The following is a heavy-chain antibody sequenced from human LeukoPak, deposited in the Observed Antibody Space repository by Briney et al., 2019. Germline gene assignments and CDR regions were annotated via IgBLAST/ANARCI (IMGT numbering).Heavy chain of an antibody. CDR2: IYYSGST. J-gene: IGHJ3*02. Sequence: PSETLSLTCTVSGGSISSYYWSWIRQPPGKGLEWIGYIYYSGSTNYNPSLKSRVTISVDTSKNQFPLKLSSVTAADTAVYYCARDRIGYSYGSDAFDIWGQGTMVTVSS. V-gene: IGHV4-59*01. D-gene: IGHD5-18*01. CDR3: ARDRIGYSYGSDAFDI. CDR1: GGSISSYY.